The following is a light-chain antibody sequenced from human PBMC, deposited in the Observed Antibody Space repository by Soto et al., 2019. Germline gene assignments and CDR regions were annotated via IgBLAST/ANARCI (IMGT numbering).Light chain of an antibody. V-gene: IGKV3-15*01. Sequence: EIVMTQSPATLSVSLWESATLSCRASQSVSNNLTWYQQKPGQPPRLLIYGASTRATGVPGRFSGSGSGTDFTLTISRLEPEDFAVYYCQQYGTSPPGTFGQGTKVDI. CDR1: QSVSNN. CDR2: GAS. J-gene: IGKJ1*01. CDR3: QQYGTSPPGT.